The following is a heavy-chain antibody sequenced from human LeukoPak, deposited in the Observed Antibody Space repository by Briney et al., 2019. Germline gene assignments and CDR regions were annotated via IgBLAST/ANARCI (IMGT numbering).Heavy chain of an antibody. CDR1: GFTFSSYG. CDR3: AKGDSYGNKYFQH. V-gene: IGHV3-23*01. D-gene: IGHD5-18*01. Sequence: TGGSLRLSCAASGFTFSSYGMSWVRQAPGKGLEWVSAISGSGGSTYFADSVRGRFTISRDNSKNTLYLQMNSLRADDTAVYYCAKGDSYGNKYFQHWGQGTLVTVSS. J-gene: IGHJ1*01. CDR2: ISGSGGST.